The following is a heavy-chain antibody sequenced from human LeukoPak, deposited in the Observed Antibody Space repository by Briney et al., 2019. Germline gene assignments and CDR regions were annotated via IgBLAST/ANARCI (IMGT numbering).Heavy chain of an antibody. V-gene: IGHV4-59*08. CDR3: ARIDRAVAGTIDY. CDR2: TYYSGST. CDR1: GGSISSYF. D-gene: IGHD6-19*01. J-gene: IGHJ4*02. Sequence: PSETLSLTCTVSGGSISSYFWSWIRQPPGQGLEWIGYTYYSGSTNYNPSLKSRVTMSVDTSKNQFSLKLSSVTAADTAVYYCARIDRAVAGTIDYWGQGTLVTVSS.